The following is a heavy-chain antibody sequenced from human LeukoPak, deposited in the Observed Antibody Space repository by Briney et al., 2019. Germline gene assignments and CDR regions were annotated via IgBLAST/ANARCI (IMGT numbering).Heavy chain of an antibody. Sequence: ASVKVSCKASGYTFTGYYMHWVRQAPGQGLEWKGWINPNSGGTNYAQKFQGRVTMTRDTSISTAYMELSRLRSDDTAVYYCARDSGYYDSSGYYDYWGQGTLVTVSS. CDR2: INPNSGGT. V-gene: IGHV1-2*02. CDR3: ARDSGYYDSSGYYDY. CDR1: GYTFTGYY. J-gene: IGHJ4*02. D-gene: IGHD3-22*01.